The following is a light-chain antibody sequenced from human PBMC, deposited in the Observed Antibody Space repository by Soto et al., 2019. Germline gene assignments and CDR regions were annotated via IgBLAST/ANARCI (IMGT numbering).Light chain of an antibody. CDR2: NNN. Sequence: QSVLTQPPSVSAAPGQSVIISCSGTSSNIRNNYVSWYRQLPGTAPKLLIYNNNERPSGIPDRFSGSKSGTSASLGIIGLQTGDEADYYCGAWDSSLSVFVFGTGTKVTVL. CDR1: SSNIRNNY. CDR3: GAWDSSLSVFV. J-gene: IGLJ1*01. V-gene: IGLV1-51*01.